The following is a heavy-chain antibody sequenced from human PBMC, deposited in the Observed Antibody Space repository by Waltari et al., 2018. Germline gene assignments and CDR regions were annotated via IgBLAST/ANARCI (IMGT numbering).Heavy chain of an antibody. CDR2: IYKSGST. CDR1: GYSISSGYY. CDR3: AGEDWHCGDDCYSGYFQP. D-gene: IGHD2-21*01. J-gene: IGHJ1*01. V-gene: IGHV4-38-2*02. Sequence: QVQLQESGPGLVKPSETLSLTCAVSGYSISSGYYWGWIRQHPGKGLEWIGNIYKSGSTSYNRHVKSRVTISLDTSKNHFTLKLSSVTAADTAVYDCAGEDWHCGDDCYSGYFQPWGQGTLVTVSS.